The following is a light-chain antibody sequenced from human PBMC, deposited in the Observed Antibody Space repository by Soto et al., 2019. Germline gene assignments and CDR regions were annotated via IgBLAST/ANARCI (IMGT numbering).Light chain of an antibody. J-gene: IGKJ2*01. V-gene: IGKV3-20*01. Sequence: EIVLTQSPGTLSLSPGERATLSCRASQSFSSSTLAWYQQKPGQPPRLLIYGASSRATGIPDRFSGSGSGTDFTLTISRLEPEDFAVYYCQQYGSSPPYTFGQGTKLEIK. CDR1: QSFSSST. CDR3: QQYGSSPPYT. CDR2: GAS.